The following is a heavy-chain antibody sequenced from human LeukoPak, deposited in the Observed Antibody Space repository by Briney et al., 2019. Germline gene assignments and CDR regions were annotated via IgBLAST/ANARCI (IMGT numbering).Heavy chain of an antibody. V-gene: IGHV3-49*04. CDR2: IRRKTEGGTT. CDR3: IEVALWWPADY. CDR1: GFTFGDSA. D-gene: IGHD2-21*01. Sequence: GGSLRLSCTGSGFTFGDSAISWVRQAPGQGLEWVDFIRRKTEGGTTEYAASVKGRFAISRDDSKSIAYLQMNSLKTEDTAVYYCIEVALWWPADYWGQGTLVTVSS. J-gene: IGHJ4*02.